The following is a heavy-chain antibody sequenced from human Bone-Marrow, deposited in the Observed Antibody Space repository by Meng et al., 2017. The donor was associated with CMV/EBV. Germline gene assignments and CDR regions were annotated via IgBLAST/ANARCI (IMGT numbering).Heavy chain of an antibody. CDR1: GTLGSYA. CDR3: AVTAHGGSYHVLVPLDY. Sequence: GTLGSYAIHWVRQAPGQGLEWMGLIFPMVGTANYAQNLQGRVTITADKSTSTAYMELSSLRSEDTAVYYCAVTAHGGSYHVLVPLDYWGQGTLVTVSS. V-gene: IGHV1-69*06. CDR2: IFPMVGTA. J-gene: IGHJ4*02. D-gene: IGHD1-26*01.